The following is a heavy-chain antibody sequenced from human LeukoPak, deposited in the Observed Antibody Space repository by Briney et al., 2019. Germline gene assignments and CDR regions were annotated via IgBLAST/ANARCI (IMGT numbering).Heavy chain of an antibody. V-gene: IGHV3-30-3*01. CDR2: ISYDGSNK. CDR1: GFTFSSYA. CDR3: ARDGSRYCSSTSCVYDY. J-gene: IGHJ4*02. D-gene: IGHD2-2*01. Sequence: GRSLRLSCAASGFTFSSYAMHWVRQAPGKGLEWVAVISYDGSNKYYADSVKGRFTISRDNSKNTLYLQMNSLRAEDTAVYYCARDGSRYCSSTSCVYDYWGQGTLVTVSS.